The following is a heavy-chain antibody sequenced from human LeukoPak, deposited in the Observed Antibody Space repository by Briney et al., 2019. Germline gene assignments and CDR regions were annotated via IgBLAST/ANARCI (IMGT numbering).Heavy chain of an antibody. D-gene: IGHD1-1*01. V-gene: IGHV3-23*01. CDR3: AKAFGTGGLPGHDAFDI. Sequence: GGSLRLSCAASGFTFSNSAMSWVRQAPGKGPEWLSAISGSSGKTYYADSVRGRFTISRDNSRNTLSLLMNSLSCEDTAFYYCAKAFGTGGLPGHDAFDIWGQGTLVTVSS. CDR1: GFTFSNSA. CDR2: ISGSSGKT. J-gene: IGHJ3*02.